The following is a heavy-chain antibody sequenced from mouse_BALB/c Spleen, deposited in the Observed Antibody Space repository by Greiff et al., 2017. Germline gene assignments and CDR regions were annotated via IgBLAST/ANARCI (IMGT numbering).Heavy chain of an antibody. Sequence: EVMLVESGGGLVQPGGSRKLSCAASGFTFSSFGMHWVRQAPEKGLEWVAYISSGSSTIYYADTVKGRFTISRDNPKNTLFLQMTSLRSEDTAMYYCARPYGPFYAMDYWGQGTSVTVSS. D-gene: IGHD1-1*02. CDR1: GFTFSSFG. V-gene: IGHV5-17*02. CDR3: ARPYGPFYAMDY. J-gene: IGHJ4*01. CDR2: ISSGSSTI.